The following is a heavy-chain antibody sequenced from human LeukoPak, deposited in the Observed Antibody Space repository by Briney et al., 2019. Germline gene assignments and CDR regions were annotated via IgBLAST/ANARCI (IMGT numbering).Heavy chain of an antibody. CDR3: ARNFKQWLVRLYGMGV. D-gene: IGHD6-19*01. Sequence: CASVKVSCKSSGYTFTRYYMHWVRQPRAQGLEWMGWINPNSGGTNYAQKFQDRLTMTRDKSISTAYMELSRLRSDDTAVYYCARNFKQWLVRLYGMGVWAKGPRSPSP. CDR1: GYTFTRYY. CDR2: INPNSGGT. J-gene: IGHJ6*02. V-gene: IGHV1-2*02.